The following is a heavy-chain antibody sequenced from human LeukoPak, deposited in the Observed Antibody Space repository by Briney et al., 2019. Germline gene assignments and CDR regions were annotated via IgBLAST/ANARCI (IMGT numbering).Heavy chain of an antibody. D-gene: IGHD1-26*01. J-gene: IGHJ4*02. V-gene: IGHV3-30-3*01. CDR1: GFTFSSYA. Sequence: GGSLRLSCAASGFTFSSYAMHWVRQAPGKGLEWVAVISYDGSNKYYADSVKGRFTTSRDNSKNTLYLQMNSLRAEDTAVYYCASGSYQGFDYWGQGTLVTVSS. CDR3: ASGSYQGFDY. CDR2: ISYDGSNK.